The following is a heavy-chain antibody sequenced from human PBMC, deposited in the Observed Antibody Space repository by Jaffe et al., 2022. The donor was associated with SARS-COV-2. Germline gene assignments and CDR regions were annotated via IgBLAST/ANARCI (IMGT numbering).Heavy chain of an antibody. CDR1: GGSISSSSYY. J-gene: IGHJ3*02. CDR2: IYYSGST. CDR3: ARRGGSYPADFSQNNAFDI. V-gene: IGHV4-39*01. D-gene: IGHD1-26*01. Sequence: QLQLQESGPGLVKPSETLSLTCTVSGGSISSSSYYWGWIRQPPGKGLEWIGSIYYSGSTYYNPSLKSRVTISVDTSKNQFSLKLSSVTAADTAVYYCARRGGSYPADFSQNNAFDIWGQGTMVTVSS.